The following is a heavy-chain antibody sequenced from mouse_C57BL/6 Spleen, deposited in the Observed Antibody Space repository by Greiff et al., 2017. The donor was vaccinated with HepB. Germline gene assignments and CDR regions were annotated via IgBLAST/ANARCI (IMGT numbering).Heavy chain of an antibody. V-gene: IGHV1-7*01. CDR3: ARDGGSSYWYFDV. CDR1: GYTFTSYW. Sequence: VQLQQSGAELAKPGASVKLSCTASGYTFTSYWMHWVKQRPGQGLEWIGYINTSSGYTKYKQKFKDKATLTADKSSSTAYMQLSSLTYEDSAVYYCARDGGSSYWYFDVGGTGTPAPVSS. D-gene: IGHD1-1*01. J-gene: IGHJ1*03. CDR2: INTSSGYT.